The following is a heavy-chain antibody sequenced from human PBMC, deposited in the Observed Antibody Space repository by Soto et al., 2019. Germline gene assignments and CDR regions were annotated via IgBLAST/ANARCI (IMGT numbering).Heavy chain of an antibody. D-gene: IGHD6-6*01. CDR3: AARSSSSWFSYGMDV. CDR1: GYTVSSSS. CDR2: IIPIFGTA. V-gene: IGHV1-69*01. Sequence: SMKLSCKSSGYTVSSSSMSLVLRSTGQGLEWMGGIIPIFGTANYAQKFQGRVTITADESTSTAYMELSSLRSEDTAVYYCAARSSSSWFSYGMDVWGQGTTVTVSS. J-gene: IGHJ6*02.